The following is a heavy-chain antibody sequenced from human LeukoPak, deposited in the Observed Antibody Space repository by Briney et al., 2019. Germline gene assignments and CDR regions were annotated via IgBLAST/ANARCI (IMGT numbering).Heavy chain of an antibody. CDR2: INGSGGRT. CDR1: GFTFSSYA. J-gene: IGHJ4*02. V-gene: IGHV3-23*01. D-gene: IGHD3-22*01. Sequence: GGSLRLSCAASGFTFSSYAMSWVRQAPGKGLEWVATINGSGGRTYYADSVKGRFTISRDNAKNTLYLQMNSLRAEDTAVYYCAKASGGYPLWGQGTLGTVSS. CDR3: AKASGGYPL.